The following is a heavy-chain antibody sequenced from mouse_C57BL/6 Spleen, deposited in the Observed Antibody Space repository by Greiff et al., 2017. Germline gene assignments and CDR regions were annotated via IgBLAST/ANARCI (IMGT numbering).Heavy chain of an antibody. CDR2: IYPRSGNT. V-gene: IGHV1-81*01. CDR1: GYTFTSYG. Sequence: VHLVESGAELARPGASVKLSCKASGYTFTSYGISWVKQRTGQGLEWIGEIYPRSGNTYYNEKFKGKATLTADKSSSTAYMELRSLTSEDSAVYFCARSTMITDFDYWGQGTTLTVSS. J-gene: IGHJ2*01. CDR3: ARSTMITDFDY. D-gene: IGHD2-4*01.